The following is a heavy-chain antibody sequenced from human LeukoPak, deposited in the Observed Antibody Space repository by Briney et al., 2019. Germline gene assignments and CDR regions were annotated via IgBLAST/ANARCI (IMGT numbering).Heavy chain of an antibody. CDR3: AKSGPNYDILTGYDY. J-gene: IGHJ4*02. V-gene: IGHV3-13*01. CDR1: GFTFSSYD. D-gene: IGHD3-9*01. CDR2: IGTAGDT. Sequence: GGSLRLSCAASGFTFSSYDMHWVRQATGKGLEWVSAIGTAGDTYYPGSVKGRFTISRDNSKNTLYLQMNSLRAEDTAVYYCAKSGPNYDILTGYDYWGQGTLVTVSS.